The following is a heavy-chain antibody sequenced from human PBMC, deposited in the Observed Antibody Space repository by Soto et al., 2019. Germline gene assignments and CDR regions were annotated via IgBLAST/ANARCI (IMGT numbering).Heavy chain of an antibody. V-gene: IGHV1-69*13. J-gene: IGHJ5*02. Sequence: GASVKVSCTASGGTFSTYTITWVRQAPGQGLEWMGGIIPIFGTANYAQKFQGRVTITADESTSTAYMELSSLRSEDTAVYYCARGPSSGYYYWFDPWGQGTLVTVSS. CDR1: GGTFSTYT. CDR2: IIPIFGTA. CDR3: ARGPSSGYYYWFDP. D-gene: IGHD3-22*01.